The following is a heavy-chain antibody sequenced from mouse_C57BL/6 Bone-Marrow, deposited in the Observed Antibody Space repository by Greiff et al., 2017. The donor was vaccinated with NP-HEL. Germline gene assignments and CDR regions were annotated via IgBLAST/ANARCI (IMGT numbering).Heavy chain of an antibody. Sequence: VMLVESGAELVRPGASVKLSCKASGYTFTDYYINWVKQRPGQGLEWIARIYPGSGNTYYNEKFKGKATLTAEKSSSTAYMQLSSLTSEDSAVYFWARSLLWLRDYFDYWGQGTTLTVSA. CDR2: IYPGSGNT. CDR3: ARSLLWLRDYFDY. J-gene: IGHJ2*01. V-gene: IGHV1-76*01. D-gene: IGHD2-2*01. CDR1: GYTFTDYY.